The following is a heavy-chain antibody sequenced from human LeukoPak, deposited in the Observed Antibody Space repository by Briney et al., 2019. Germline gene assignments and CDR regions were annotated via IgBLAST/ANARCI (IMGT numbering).Heavy chain of an antibody. CDR3: ARDFGED. V-gene: IGHV4-34*01. D-gene: IGHD4-17*01. J-gene: IGHJ4*02. CDR1: GGSFSGYY. CDR2: INHSGST. Sequence: SETLSLTCAVYGGSFSGYYWSWIRQSPGKGLEWIGEINHSGSTNYNPSLKSRVTISVDTSKNQFSLKLTSVTAADTAVYYCARDFGEDWGQGTLVTVSS.